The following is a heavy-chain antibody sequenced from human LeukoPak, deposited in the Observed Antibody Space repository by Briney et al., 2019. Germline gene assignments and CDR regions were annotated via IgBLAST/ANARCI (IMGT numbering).Heavy chain of an antibody. J-gene: IGHJ3*02. V-gene: IGHV3-74*01. Sequence: PGGSLRLSCAASGYTLSSSWMHWVRQGPGKGPEWVARINSDGSRTRYADSVKGRFTISRDNAKNTLYMQMNSLRAEDTAVYYCARDRVYYDSSGSTDAFDIWGQGTMVTVCS. CDR2: INSDGSRT. CDR3: ARDRVYYDSSGSTDAFDI. D-gene: IGHD3-22*01. CDR1: GYTLSSSW.